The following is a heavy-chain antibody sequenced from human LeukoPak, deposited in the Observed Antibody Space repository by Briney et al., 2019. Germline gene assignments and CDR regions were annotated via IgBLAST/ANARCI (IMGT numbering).Heavy chain of an antibody. J-gene: IGHJ4*02. CDR1: GFTFSNYA. CDR3: ARDSTYYYDSGSSGPHYFDN. V-gene: IGHV3-30*01. Sequence: GGSLRLSCAASGFTFSNYATHWVRQAPGKGLEWVSLISSGGTYEYYADSVKGRFTISRDNSKNTLYLQLNSLRAEDTAVYYCARDSTYYYDSGSSGPHYFDNWGQGTLFTVSS. D-gene: IGHD3-10*01. CDR2: ISSGGTYE.